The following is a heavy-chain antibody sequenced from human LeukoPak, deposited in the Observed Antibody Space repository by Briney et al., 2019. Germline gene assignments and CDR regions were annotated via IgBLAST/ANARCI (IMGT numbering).Heavy chain of an antibody. CDR3: ARDGGDIAAAGTLDY. CDR2: IYTSGST. Sequence: SETLSLTCTVSGGSISIYYWSWIRQPAGKGLEWIGRIYTSGSTNYNPSLKSRVTMSVDTSKNQFSLKLSSVTAADTAVYYCARDGGDIAAAGTLDYWGQGTLVTVSS. V-gene: IGHV4-4*07. CDR1: GGSISIYY. D-gene: IGHD6-13*01. J-gene: IGHJ4*02.